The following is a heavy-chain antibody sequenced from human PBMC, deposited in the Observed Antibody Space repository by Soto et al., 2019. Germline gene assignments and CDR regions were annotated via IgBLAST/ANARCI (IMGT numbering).Heavy chain of an antibody. J-gene: IGHJ6*03. D-gene: IGHD1-1*01. V-gene: IGHV3-48*01. Sequence: TFSSYSMNWVRQAPGKGLEWVSYISSSSSTIYYADSVKGRFTISRDNAKNSLYLQMNSLRAEDTAVYYCARAIPTSYYYYYYMDVWGKGTTVTVSS. CDR2: ISSSSSTI. CDR3: ARAIPTSYYYYYYMDV. CDR1: TFSSYS.